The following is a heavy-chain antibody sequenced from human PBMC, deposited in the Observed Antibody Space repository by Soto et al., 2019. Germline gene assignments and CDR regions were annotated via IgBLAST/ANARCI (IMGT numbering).Heavy chain of an antibody. CDR3: ARHSSRNYGLSYFDY. CDR1: GGSVSSYY. J-gene: IGHJ4*02. CDR2: IYYSGST. Sequence: SETLSLTCTVSGGSVSSYYXSWIRQSPGKGLEWIGYIYYSGSTKYKPSLKSRVTISVDTSKNQFSLKVSSATAADTAVYYCARHSSRNYGLSYFDYWGLGALVTVSS. V-gene: IGHV4-59*08. D-gene: IGHD4-4*01.